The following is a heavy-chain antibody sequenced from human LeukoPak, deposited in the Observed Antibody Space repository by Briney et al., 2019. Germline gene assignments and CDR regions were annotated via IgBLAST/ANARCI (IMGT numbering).Heavy chain of an antibody. D-gene: IGHD5-24*01. CDR3: AKSGVEMATITVLYFDY. J-gene: IGHJ4*02. V-gene: IGHV3-23*01. Sequence: GGSLRLSCAASGFTFSSYAMSWVRQAPGKGLEWVSAISGSGGSTYYADSVKGRFTISRDNSKNTLYLQMNSLRAEDTAVYYCAKSGVEMATITVLYFDYWGQGTLVTVSS. CDR1: GFTFSSYA. CDR2: ISGSGGST.